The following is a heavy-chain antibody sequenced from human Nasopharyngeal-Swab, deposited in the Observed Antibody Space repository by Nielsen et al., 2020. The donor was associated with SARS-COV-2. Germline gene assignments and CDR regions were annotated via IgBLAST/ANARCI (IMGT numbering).Heavy chain of an antibody. D-gene: IGHD2-2*01. CDR1: GGSISSYY. CDR3: ARAHCVSSTCYAVPFDH. CDR2: IYYSGGTHYN. Sequence: SEPLSLTCTVSGGSISSYYWSWIRQPPGKGLEWIGYIYYSGGTHYNHYNPSLESRVTISVDTSKNQFSLKLRSVTAADTAVYFCARAHCVSSTCYAVPFDHWGQGTLVTVSS. J-gene: IGHJ4*02. V-gene: IGHV4-59*01.